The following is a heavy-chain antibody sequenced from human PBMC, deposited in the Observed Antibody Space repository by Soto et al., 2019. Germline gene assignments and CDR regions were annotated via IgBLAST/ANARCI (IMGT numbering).Heavy chain of an antibody. Sequence: ASVKVSCKASGYTFTSYAMHWVRHAPGQRREWMGWINAGNGKTKYSQKFQGRVTITRDTSASTAYMELSSLRSEDTAVYYCARDGYCSGGSCYPGRYYDYYGMDVWGQGTTVTVSS. CDR1: GYTFTSYA. J-gene: IGHJ6*02. CDR3: ARDGYCSGGSCYPGRYYDYYGMDV. CDR2: INAGNGKT. D-gene: IGHD2-15*01. V-gene: IGHV1-3*01.